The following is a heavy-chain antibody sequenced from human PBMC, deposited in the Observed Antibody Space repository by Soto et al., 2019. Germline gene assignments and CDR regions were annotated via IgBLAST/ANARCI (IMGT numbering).Heavy chain of an antibody. J-gene: IGHJ2*01. Sequence: QVQLVQSGAAVKKPGSSVKVSCKASGGTFSSYAISWVRQAPGQGLEWMGGIIPIFGTANYAQKFQGRVTITADESTSTADMELSSLRSEDTAVYYCARNPRSLRVATIDGYFDLWCRGTLVTVSS. CDR1: GGTFSSYA. CDR2: IIPIFGTA. CDR3: ARNPRSLRVATIDGYFDL. V-gene: IGHV1-69*01. D-gene: IGHD5-12*01.